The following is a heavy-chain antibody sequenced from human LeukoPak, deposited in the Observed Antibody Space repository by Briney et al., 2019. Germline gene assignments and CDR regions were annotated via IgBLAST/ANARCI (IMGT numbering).Heavy chain of an antibody. CDR1: GGSINSYY. V-gene: IGHV4-39*01. CDR2: IYYSGST. Sequence: SETLSLTCTVSGGSINSYYWGWIRQPPGKGLEWVGSIYYSGSTYYNPSLKSGVTISVDTSKNQFSLKLSSVTAADAAVYYCARQSLRYLVYYYMDVWGKGTTVTISS. CDR3: ARQSLRYLVYYYMDV. J-gene: IGHJ6*03. D-gene: IGHD3-9*01.